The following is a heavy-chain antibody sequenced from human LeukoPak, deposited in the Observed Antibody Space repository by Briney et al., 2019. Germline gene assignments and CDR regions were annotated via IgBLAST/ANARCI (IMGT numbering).Heavy chain of an antibody. J-gene: IGHJ4*01. V-gene: IGHV4-31*03. CDR2: IYYSGST. Sequence: PSQTLSLTCTVSGGSISSGGYSCSWIRPHPRKGLEWIGYIYYSGSTYYNPSLKSRVTISVDTSKNQSSLKLSSVTAADTAVYYCARGGREFDYWGHGTLVTVSS. CDR3: ARGGREFDY. CDR1: GGSISSGGYS. D-gene: IGHD3-16*01.